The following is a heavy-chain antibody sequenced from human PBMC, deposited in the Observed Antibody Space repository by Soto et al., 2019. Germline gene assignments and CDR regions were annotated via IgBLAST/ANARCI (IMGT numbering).Heavy chain of an antibody. CDR2: IKSKGSGGTT. J-gene: IGHJ4*02. V-gene: IGHV3-15*07. CDR1: GFTFTDAW. CDR3: IWQSDYIGTWH. Sequence: EVQLVESEGGLVKPGGSLRLSCAASGFTFTDAWMNWVRQAPGKGLEWVGRIKSKGSGGTTDYAAPVKGRFTISRDDSKNTLNLQMDSLQIGETAVYFCIWQSDYIGTWHWGQGTLVTVSS. D-gene: IGHD5-12*01.